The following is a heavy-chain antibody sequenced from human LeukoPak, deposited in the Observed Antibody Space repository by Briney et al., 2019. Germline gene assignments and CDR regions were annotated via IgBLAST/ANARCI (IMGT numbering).Heavy chain of an antibody. Sequence: SETLSLTCTVSGDSITSGGYYWNWIRQPAGKGLEWIGHIYTSGSTNYNPSLKSRVTISVDTSKNQFSLKLSSVTAADTAVYYCARSSSYYYYYYMDVWGKGTTVTVSS. J-gene: IGHJ6*03. V-gene: IGHV4-61*09. CDR1: GDSITSGGYY. D-gene: IGHD2-2*01. CDR3: ARSSSYYYYYYMDV. CDR2: IYTSGST.